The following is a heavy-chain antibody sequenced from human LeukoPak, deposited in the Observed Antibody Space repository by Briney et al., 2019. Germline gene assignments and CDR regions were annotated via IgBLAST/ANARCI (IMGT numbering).Heavy chain of an antibody. CDR1: GYTFTGYY. D-gene: IGHD1-26*01. V-gene: IGHV1-2*02. CDR3: ATDNRAIMTGFDY. J-gene: IGHJ4*02. Sequence: ASVTVSCKASGYTFTGYYMNWVRQAPGQGLEWMGRINPNSGDTEYGQKFRGRVTMTRDTSISTAYMELSSLRSDDTAVYYCATDNRAIMTGFDYWGQGTLVTVSS. CDR2: INPNSGDT.